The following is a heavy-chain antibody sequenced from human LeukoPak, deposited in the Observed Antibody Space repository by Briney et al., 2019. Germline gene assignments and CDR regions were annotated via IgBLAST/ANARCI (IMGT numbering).Heavy chain of an antibody. D-gene: IGHD3-3*01. CDR2: IYYSGST. CDR1: GGSISSSSYH. J-gene: IGHJ3*02. CDR3: AREQEWLKVFDI. V-gene: IGHV4-39*02. Sequence: SETLSLTCTVSGGSISSSSYHWGWIRQPPGKGLEWIGSIYYSGSTYYNPSLKSRVTISVDTSKNQFSLKLSSVTAADTAVYYCAREQEWLKVFDIWGQGTMVTVSS.